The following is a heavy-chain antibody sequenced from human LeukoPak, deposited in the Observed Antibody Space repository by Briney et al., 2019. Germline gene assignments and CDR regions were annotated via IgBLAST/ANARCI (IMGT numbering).Heavy chain of an antibody. Sequence: PSQTLSLTCTVSGASISSGSYYWNWNRQPAGKGLECIGRIYTCGRTHYNPSLKSRVTISVDTSKNQFSLSLTSVTAAGTAVYYCARTFYPTRGGNFYYMDVWGKGTTVTISS. V-gene: IGHV4-61*02. CDR2: IYTCGRT. CDR3: ARTFYPTRGGNFYYMDV. D-gene: IGHD3-16*01. CDR1: GASISSGSYY. J-gene: IGHJ6*03.